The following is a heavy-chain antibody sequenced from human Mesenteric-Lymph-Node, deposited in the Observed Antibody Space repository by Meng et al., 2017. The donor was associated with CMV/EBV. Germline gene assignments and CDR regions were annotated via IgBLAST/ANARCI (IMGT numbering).Heavy chain of an antibody. V-gene: IGHV1-2*06. CDR1: DYSVTAYY. CDR2: IKPNSGGT. CDR3: ARNQGGTVDY. D-gene: IGHD3-16*01. J-gene: IGHJ4*02. Sequence: VSCTSSDYSVTAYYTHWARQARGQWFEWLGRIKPNSGGTNCAQNFQGRVTMTRDTSLSTAYMELSRLTSDDTAVYYCARNQGGTVDYWGQGTLVTVSS.